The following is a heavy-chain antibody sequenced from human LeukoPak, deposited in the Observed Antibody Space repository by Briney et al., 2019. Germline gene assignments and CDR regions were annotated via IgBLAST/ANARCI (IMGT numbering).Heavy chain of an antibody. CDR3: ARSPVGHNAWFDP. J-gene: IGHJ5*02. Sequence: ASVRASCKASRYAFTSYDINWVRQATGQGLEWMGWMNPNSGNTGYAQKFQGRVTMTRNTSITTAYMELTSLRSEDTAVYYCARSPVGHNAWFDPWGQGTLVTVSS. CDR2: MNPNSGNT. V-gene: IGHV1-8*01. D-gene: IGHD1-26*01. CDR1: RYAFTSYD.